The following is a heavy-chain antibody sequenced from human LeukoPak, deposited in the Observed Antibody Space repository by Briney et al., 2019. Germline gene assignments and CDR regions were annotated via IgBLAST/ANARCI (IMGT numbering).Heavy chain of an antibody. D-gene: IGHD6-13*01. CDR2: ISYDGSNK. CDR1: GFTFSSYA. J-gene: IGHJ4*02. CDR3: ARDLRPGIAAASGY. V-gene: IGHV3-30-3*01. Sequence: GGSLRLSYAASGFTFSSYAMHWVRQAPGKGLEWVAVISYDGSNKYYADSVKGRFTISRDNSKNTLYLQMNSLRAEDTAVYYCARDLRPGIAAASGYWGQGTLVTVSS.